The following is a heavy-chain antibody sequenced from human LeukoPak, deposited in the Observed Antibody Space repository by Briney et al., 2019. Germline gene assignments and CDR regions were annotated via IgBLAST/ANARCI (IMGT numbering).Heavy chain of an antibody. J-gene: IGHJ6*02. CDR1: GYTFTSYY. D-gene: IGHD5/OR15-5a*01. CDR2: INPSGGST. V-gene: IGHV1-46*01. Sequence: GASVTVSCKASGYTFTSYYMHWVRQAPGQGLEWMGLINPSGGSTSYAQKFQGRVTMTRDTSTSTVYMELSSLRSEDTAVYYCARDGPKILSVSFARGGMDVWGQGTTVTVSS. CDR3: ARDGPKILSVSFARGGMDV.